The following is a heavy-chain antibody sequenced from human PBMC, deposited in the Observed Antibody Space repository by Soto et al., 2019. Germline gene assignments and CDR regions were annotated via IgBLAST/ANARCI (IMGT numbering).Heavy chain of an antibody. CDR1: GGPFSTYH. J-gene: IGHJ4*02. V-gene: IGHV4-34*01. CDR3: ARGYDTAFDPIF. CDR2: INPLTTT. D-gene: IGHD5-18*01. Sequence: SETLSLTCAVYGGPFSTYHWSWIRQTPGKGLEWIGEINPLTTTNYNPPLKSRVIISLDTPKTQSALKLSSGTAADTAVYYCARGYDTAFDPIFWGQGILVTVSS.